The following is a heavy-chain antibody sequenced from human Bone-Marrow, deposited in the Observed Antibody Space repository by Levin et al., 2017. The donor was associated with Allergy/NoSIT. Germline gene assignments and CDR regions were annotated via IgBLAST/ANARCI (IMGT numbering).Heavy chain of an antibody. CDR1: GYTFTGYY. Sequence: PGGSLRLSCKASGYTFTGYYMHWVRQAPGQGLEWMGWINPNSGGTNYAQKFQGRVTMTRDTSISTAYMELSRLRSDDTAVYYCARMGGSYYLLGVPFDYWGQGTLVTVSS. V-gene: IGHV1-2*02. J-gene: IGHJ4*02. D-gene: IGHD1-26*01. CDR2: INPNSGGT. CDR3: ARMGGSYYLLGVPFDY.